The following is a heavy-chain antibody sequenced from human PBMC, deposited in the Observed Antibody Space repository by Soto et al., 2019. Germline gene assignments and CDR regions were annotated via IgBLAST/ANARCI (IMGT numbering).Heavy chain of an antibody. D-gene: IGHD6-13*01. CDR3: ARLGPASSWGSNGMDV. CDR2: INPSGGST. J-gene: IGHJ6*02. Sequence: ASVKVSCKASGYTFTSYYMHWVRQAPGQGLEWMGIINPSGGSTSYAQKFQGRVTMTRDTSTSTVYMELSSLRSEDTAVYYCARLGPASSWGSNGMDVCGPGTTVTVSS. CDR1: GYTFTSYY. V-gene: IGHV1-46*01.